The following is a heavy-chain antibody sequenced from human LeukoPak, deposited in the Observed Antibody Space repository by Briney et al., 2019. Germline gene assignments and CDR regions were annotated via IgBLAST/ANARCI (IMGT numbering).Heavy chain of an antibody. D-gene: IGHD2-15*01. Sequence: ASVKVSCKASGGTFSSYASSWVRQAPGQGLEWMGGIIPIFGTANYAQKFQGRVTITADESTSTAYMELSSLRSEDTAVYYCARRYCSGGSCYGENWFDPWGQGTLVTVSS. V-gene: IGHV1-69*13. J-gene: IGHJ5*02. CDR2: IIPIFGTA. CDR1: GGTFSSYA. CDR3: ARRYCSGGSCYGENWFDP.